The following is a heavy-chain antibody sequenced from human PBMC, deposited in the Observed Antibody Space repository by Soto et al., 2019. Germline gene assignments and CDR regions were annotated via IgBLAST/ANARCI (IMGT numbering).Heavy chain of an antibody. Sequence: GASVKVSCKASGYSFITSYYMHWVRQAPGQGLEWMGIINPTGSMTKYSQRFQGRLTMTRDTSTSTDYMELTTLTSEDTAVYFCARETGYDHDDFDIWGQGTMVTVSS. D-gene: IGHD5-12*01. CDR3: ARETGYDHDDFDI. J-gene: IGHJ3*02. CDR2: INPTGSMT. CDR1: GYSFITSYY. V-gene: IGHV1-46*01.